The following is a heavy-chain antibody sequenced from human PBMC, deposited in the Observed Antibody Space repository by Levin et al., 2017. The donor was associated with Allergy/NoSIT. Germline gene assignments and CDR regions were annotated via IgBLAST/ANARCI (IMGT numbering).Heavy chain of an antibody. J-gene: IGHJ4*02. V-gene: IGHV3-7*01. CDR1: GFTFSDHW. CDR3: ARLSCRGGSCYSAFDY. Sequence: PGGSLRLSCAASGFTFSDHWMTWVRQAPGKGLEWVANINQNGGVEKYVDSVKGRFTISRDNARNSVFLQMNSLRAEDTAVYYCARLSCRGGSCYSAFDYWGQGTLVTVSS. D-gene: IGHD2-15*01. CDR2: INQNGGVE.